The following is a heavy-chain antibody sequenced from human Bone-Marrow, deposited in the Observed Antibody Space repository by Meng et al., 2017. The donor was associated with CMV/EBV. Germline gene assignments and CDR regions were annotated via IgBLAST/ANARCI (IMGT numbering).Heavy chain of an antibody. CDR3: ARVKQSSSLGPTYFMDV. D-gene: IGHD6-6*01. CDR1: GFILSSYA. J-gene: IGHJ6*02. CDR2: ISYDGSNR. Sequence: GGSLRLSCVASGFILSSYAMHWVRQAPGKGLEWVAVISYDGSNRYYADSVKGRFTISRDNAKNSLYLQMNSLRAEDTAVYYCARVKQSSSLGPTYFMDVWGQGTTVTVSS. V-gene: IGHV3-30-3*01.